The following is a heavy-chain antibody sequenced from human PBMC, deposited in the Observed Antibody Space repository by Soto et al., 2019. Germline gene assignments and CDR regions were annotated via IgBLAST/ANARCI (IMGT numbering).Heavy chain of an antibody. D-gene: IGHD2-2*01. Sequence: ASVKVSCKASGYTFTSHGISWVRQAPGQGLEWMGWISAYNGNTNYAQKLQGRVTMTTDTSTSTAYMELRSLRSDDTAVYYCARARNVVPAAIGWFDPWGQGTLVTVSS. CDR2: ISAYNGNT. V-gene: IGHV1-18*01. J-gene: IGHJ5*02. CDR3: ARARNVVPAAIGWFDP. CDR1: GYTFTSHG.